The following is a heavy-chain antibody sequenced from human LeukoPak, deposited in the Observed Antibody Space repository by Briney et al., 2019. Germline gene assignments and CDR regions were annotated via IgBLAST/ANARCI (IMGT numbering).Heavy chain of an antibody. D-gene: IGHD3-10*01. V-gene: IGHV3-23*01. Sequence: SGGSLRLSCAASGFTFNNYAMSWVRQAPGKGLEWVSTISGSNDNTYYADSVKGRFTISRDNSKNTLYLQMNTLRAEDTAVYYCARVPMVRGFTWYYFDFWGQGTLVTVSS. CDR2: ISGSNDNT. CDR3: ARVPMVRGFTWYYFDF. CDR1: GFTFNNYA. J-gene: IGHJ4*02.